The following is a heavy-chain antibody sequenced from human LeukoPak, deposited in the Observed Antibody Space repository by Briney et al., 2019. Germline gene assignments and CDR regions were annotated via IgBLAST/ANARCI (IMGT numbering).Heavy chain of an antibody. CDR3: VSGRSYGSGSDFVDP. D-gene: IGHD3-10*01. V-gene: IGHV3-66*01. J-gene: IGHJ5*02. CDR2: IYSGGST. CDR1: GFTVSSNY. Sequence: GGSLRLSCAASGFTVSSNYMSWVRQAPGKGLEWVSVIYSGGSTYYADSVKGRFTISRDNSKNTLYLQMNSLRAEDTAMYYCVSGRSYGSGSDFVDPWGQGTLATVSS.